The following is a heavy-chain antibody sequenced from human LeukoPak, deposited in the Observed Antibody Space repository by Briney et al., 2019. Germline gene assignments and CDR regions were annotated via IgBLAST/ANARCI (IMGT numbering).Heavy chain of an antibody. CDR3: VKQSTASCYAALDH. D-gene: IGHD2-2*01. J-gene: IGHJ4*02. Sequence: GGSLRLSCAASGFTFSSYEMNWVRQAPGKGLEWVSAISGSDGNTFYADSVKGRFTISRDNSKNTLYLQMNSLRAADTAVYYCVKQSTASCYAALDHWGQGTLVTVSS. CDR1: GFTFSSYE. CDR2: ISGSDGNT. V-gene: IGHV3-23*01.